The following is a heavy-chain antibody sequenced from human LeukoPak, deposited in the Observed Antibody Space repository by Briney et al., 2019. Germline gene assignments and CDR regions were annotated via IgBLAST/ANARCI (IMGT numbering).Heavy chain of an antibody. J-gene: IGHJ5*02. V-gene: IGHV1-46*01. CDR3: ARDNSIHERGWWFDP. Sequence: ASVKVSCKASGYTFTSYYMHWVRQAPGQGLEWMGVINPSGGTTNYAQKFQGRIIMTRDMSTTTDYMELSSLKSDDTAVYYCARDNSIHERGWWFDPWGQGTLVTVSS. CDR1: GYTFTSYY. D-gene: IGHD4-23*01. CDR2: INPSGGTT.